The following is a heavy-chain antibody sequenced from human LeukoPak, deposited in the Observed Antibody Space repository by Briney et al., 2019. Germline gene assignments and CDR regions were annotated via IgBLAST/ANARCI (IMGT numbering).Heavy chain of an antibody. D-gene: IGHD6-13*01. J-gene: IGHJ4*02. V-gene: IGHV1-8*03. CDR3: ARGRPGIAAAGTDY. CDR1: GYTFTSYD. CDR2: MNPNSGNT. Sequence: GASVKVSCKASGYTFTSYDINWVRQATGQGLEWMGWMNPNSGNTGYAQKFQGRATITRNTSISTAYMELSSLRSEDTAVYYCARGRPGIAAAGTDYWGQGTLVTVSS.